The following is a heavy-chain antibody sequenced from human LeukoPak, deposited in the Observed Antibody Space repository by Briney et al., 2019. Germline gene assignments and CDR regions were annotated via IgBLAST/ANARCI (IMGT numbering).Heavy chain of an antibody. Sequence: RCTSSRDNSKKTLYLQMNSLRAEDTAVYYCARDKKGADAFDIWGQGTMVTVSS. V-gene: IGHV3-66*01. D-gene: IGHD4/OR15-4a*01. J-gene: IGHJ3*02. CDR3: ARDKKGADAFDI.